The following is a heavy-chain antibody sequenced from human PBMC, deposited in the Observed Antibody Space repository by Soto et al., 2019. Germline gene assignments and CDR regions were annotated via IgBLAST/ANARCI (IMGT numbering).Heavy chain of an antibody. Sequence: SETLSLTCTVSSGSISSSSYYWGWIRQPPGKGLEWIGSIYYSGSTYYNPSLKSRVTISVDTSKNQFSLKLSSVTAADTAVYYCARHRYDILTGYYIRWFDPWGQGTLVTVS. V-gene: IGHV4-39*01. J-gene: IGHJ5*02. CDR3: ARHRYDILTGYYIRWFDP. CDR1: SGSISSSSYY. D-gene: IGHD3-9*01. CDR2: IYYSGST.